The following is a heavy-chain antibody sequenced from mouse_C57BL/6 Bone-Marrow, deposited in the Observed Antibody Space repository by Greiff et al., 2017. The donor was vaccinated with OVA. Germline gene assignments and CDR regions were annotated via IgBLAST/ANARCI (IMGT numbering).Heavy chain of an antibody. J-gene: IGHJ2*01. CDR1: GYTFTSYG. CDR2: IYPRSGNT. Sequence: VMLVESGAELARPGASVKLSCKASGYTFTSYGISWVKQRTGQGLEWIGEIYPRSGNTYYNEKFKGKATLTADKSSSTAYMELRSLTSEDSAVYFCAREVYGSSYFDYWGQGTTLTVSS. CDR3: AREVYGSSYFDY. D-gene: IGHD1-1*01. V-gene: IGHV1-81*01.